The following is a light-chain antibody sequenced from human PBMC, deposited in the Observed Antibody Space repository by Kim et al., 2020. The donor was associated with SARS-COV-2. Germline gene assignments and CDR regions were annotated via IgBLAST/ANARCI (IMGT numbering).Light chain of an antibody. J-gene: IGKJ4*01. V-gene: IGKV1-5*03. Sequence: DIQMTQSPSTLSTSVGDRVTITCRASQRIPIYLAWYQQKPGKAPKLLIYSASRLETGVPSRFSGSGSGTEFTLTISSLQPDDSAIYYCQHYDAYPLTFGGGTKVDIK. CDR2: SAS. CDR3: QHYDAYPLT. CDR1: QRIPIY.